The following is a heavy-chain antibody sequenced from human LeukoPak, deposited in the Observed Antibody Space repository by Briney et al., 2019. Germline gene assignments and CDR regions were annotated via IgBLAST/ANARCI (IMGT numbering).Heavy chain of an antibody. Sequence: GGSLRLSCAASGFTFSRYWMSWVRQAPGKGLEWVANIKQDGSEKYYVDSVKGRFTISRDNAKNSLYLQMNSLRAEDAAVYYCARRYCSSASCLFDYWGQGTLVTVSS. CDR2: IKQDGSEK. CDR1: GFTFSRYW. V-gene: IGHV3-7*02. D-gene: IGHD2-2*01. CDR3: ARRYCSSASCLFDY. J-gene: IGHJ4*02.